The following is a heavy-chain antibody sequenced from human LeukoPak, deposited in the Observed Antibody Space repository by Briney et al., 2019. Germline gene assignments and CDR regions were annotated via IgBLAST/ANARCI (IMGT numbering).Heavy chain of an antibody. J-gene: IGHJ4*02. CDR2: ITYSGST. Sequence: NTSQTLSLTCTVSGGSISSDDYYWSWIRQPPGKGLEWVGHITYSGSTDYSPSLRSRVTMSVDTSKNQFSLKLNSVTAAETAMYFCARGGVGGYDYFDSWGQGTLVAVSS. D-gene: IGHD5-12*01. CDR3: ARGGVGGYDYFDS. V-gene: IGHV4-30-4*01. CDR1: GGSISSDDYY.